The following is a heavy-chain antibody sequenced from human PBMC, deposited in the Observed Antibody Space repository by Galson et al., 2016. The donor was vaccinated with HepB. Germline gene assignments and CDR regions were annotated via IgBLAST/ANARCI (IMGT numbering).Heavy chain of an antibody. CDR1: GFTFANYA. Sequence: SCAVSGFTFANYAMSWVRQAPGKGLEWVSGISGIGGGGSTFYADSVKGRFTISRDNSKNTLYLQLNSLRGEDTAVYYCVKNPSLRSNSIFFDSWGQGALVAVSS. CDR2: ISGIGGGGST. J-gene: IGHJ4*02. V-gene: IGHV3-23*01. D-gene: IGHD4-23*01. CDR3: VKNPSLRSNSIFFDS.